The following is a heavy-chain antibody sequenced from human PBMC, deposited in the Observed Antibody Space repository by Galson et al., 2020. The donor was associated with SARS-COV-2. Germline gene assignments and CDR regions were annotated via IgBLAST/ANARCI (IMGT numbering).Heavy chain of an antibody. Sequence: SQTLSLTCAVSGGSISSSNWWSWVRQPPGKGLEWIGEIYHSGSTNYNPSLKSRVTISVDKSKNQFSLKLSSVTAADTAVYYCASGESYCSSTSCGNWFDPWGQGTLVTVSS. V-gene: IGHV4-4*02. D-gene: IGHD2-2*01. J-gene: IGHJ5*02. CDR1: GGSISSSNW. CDR2: IYHSGST. CDR3: ASGESYCSSTSCGNWFDP.